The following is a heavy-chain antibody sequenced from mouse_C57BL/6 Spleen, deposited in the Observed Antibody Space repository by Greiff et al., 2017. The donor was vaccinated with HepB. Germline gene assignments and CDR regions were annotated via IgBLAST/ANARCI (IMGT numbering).Heavy chain of an antibody. CDR3: ARRPLSYYYGSSYFDY. CDR2: INPYNGGT. CDR1: GYTFTDYY. J-gene: IGHJ2*01. V-gene: IGHV1-19*01. D-gene: IGHD1-1*01. Sequence: EVQLQQSGPVLVKPGASVKMSCKASGYTFTDYYMNWVKQSHGKSLEWIGVINPYNGGTSYNQKFKGKATLTVDKSSSTAYMELNSLTYEDSAVYYCARRPLSYYYGSSYFDYWGQGTTLTVSS.